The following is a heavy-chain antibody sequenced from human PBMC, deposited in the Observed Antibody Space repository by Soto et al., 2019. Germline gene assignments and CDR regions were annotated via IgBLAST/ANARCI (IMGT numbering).Heavy chain of an antibody. J-gene: IGHJ4*02. Sequence: QVQLVQSGAEARVPGASVKVCCKASGYSFTGLDINWVRQTTGQGLEWMGWLEPSSGRTGYAQKFQGRVTMTRDTSINTAYMELSSLTSDDTAFYYCARGVTAGVDYWGQGTLVTDSS. D-gene: IGHD1-26*01. CDR2: LEPSSGRT. CDR3: ARGVTAGVDY. V-gene: IGHV1-8*01. CDR1: GYSFTGLD.